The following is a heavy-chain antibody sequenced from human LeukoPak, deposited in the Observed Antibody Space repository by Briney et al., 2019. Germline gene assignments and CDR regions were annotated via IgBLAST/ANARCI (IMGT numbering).Heavy chain of an antibody. V-gene: IGHV3-48*04. Sequence: GGSLRLSCAASGFTFSSYSINWVRQAPGKGLEWVSYISSTSSAIYYADSVKGRFTISRDNAKDSLYLQMNSLRAEDTAVYYCARVIGSYGDSAYWGQGTLVTVSS. CDR3: ARVIGSYGDSAY. D-gene: IGHD3-16*01. J-gene: IGHJ4*02. CDR2: ISSTSSAI. CDR1: GFTFSSYS.